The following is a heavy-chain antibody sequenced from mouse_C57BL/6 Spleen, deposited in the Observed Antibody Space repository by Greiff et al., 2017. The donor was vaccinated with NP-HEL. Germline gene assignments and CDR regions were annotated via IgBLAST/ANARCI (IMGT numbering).Heavy chain of an antibody. Sequence: DVKLVESGGGLVKPGGSLKLSCAASGFTFSDYGMHWVRQAPEKGLEWVAYISSGSSTIYYADTVKGRFTISRDNAKNTLFLQMTSLRSEDTAMYYCARHTYYGPMDYWGQGTSVPVSS. D-gene: IGHD2-10*01. V-gene: IGHV5-17*01. CDR2: ISSGSSTI. CDR3: ARHTYYGPMDY. CDR1: GFTFSDYG. J-gene: IGHJ4*01.